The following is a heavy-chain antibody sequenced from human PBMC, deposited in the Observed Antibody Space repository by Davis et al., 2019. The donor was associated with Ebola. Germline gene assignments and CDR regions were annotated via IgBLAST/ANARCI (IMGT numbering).Heavy chain of an antibody. Sequence: SVKVSCKTSGGSFSSHPISWVRQAPRQGLEWMGGIIPIFDTPHYAQKFQGRITTTADASTSTAYMELSSLRSEDTATYFCARDFDGGNYYFDYWGPGTPVTVSS. CDR3: ARDFDGGNYYFDY. J-gene: IGHJ4*02. D-gene: IGHD3-9*01. V-gene: IGHV1-69*13. CDR1: GGSFSSHP. CDR2: IIPIFDTP.